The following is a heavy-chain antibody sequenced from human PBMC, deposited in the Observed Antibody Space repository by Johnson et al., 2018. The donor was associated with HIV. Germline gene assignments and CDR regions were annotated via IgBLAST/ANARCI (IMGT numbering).Heavy chain of an antibody. CDR2: ISYDGSNK. CDR3: AGRRAFDI. J-gene: IGHJ3*02. CDR1: GFTFSSYA. V-gene: IGHV3-30-3*01. Sequence: QVQLVESGGGVVQPGRSLRLSCAASGFTFSSYAMHWVRQAPGKGLEWVAVISYDGSNKYYADSVKGRFTISRDNAKNSLYLQMNSLRAEDTAVYYCAGRRAFDIWGQGTMVTVSS.